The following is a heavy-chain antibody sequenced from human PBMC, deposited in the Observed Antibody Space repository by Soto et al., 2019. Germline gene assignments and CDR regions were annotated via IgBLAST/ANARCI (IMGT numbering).Heavy chain of an antibody. CDR2: ISGSGGST. CDR3: AKDRGSGWLTDVYYFDY. CDR1: GFTFSSYA. J-gene: IGHJ4*02. D-gene: IGHD6-19*01. V-gene: IGHV3-23*01. Sequence: GGSLRLSCAASGFTFSSYAMSWVRQAPGKGLEWVSAISGSGGSTYYADSVKGRFTISRDNSKNTLYLQMNSLRAEDTAVYYCAKDRGSGWLTDVYYFDYWGQGTLVTVSS.